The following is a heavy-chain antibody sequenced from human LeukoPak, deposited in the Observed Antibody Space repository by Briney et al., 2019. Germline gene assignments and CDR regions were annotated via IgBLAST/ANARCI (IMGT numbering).Heavy chain of an antibody. CDR2: ISYTGST. Sequence: SQTLSLTCTVSGGSISSGAYSWSWLRQHPGRGLEWIGYISYTGSTYYNPSLNSRVTISVDTSRNQFSLKVTSVTAADTAVYYCARDHYDILTGYETEFDPWGQGTLVTVSS. D-gene: IGHD3-9*01. V-gene: IGHV4-31*03. J-gene: IGHJ5*02. CDR3: ARDHYDILTGYETEFDP. CDR1: GGSISSGAYS.